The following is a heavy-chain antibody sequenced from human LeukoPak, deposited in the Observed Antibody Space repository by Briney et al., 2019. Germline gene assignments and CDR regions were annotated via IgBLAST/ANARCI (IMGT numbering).Heavy chain of an antibody. CDR2: INPDSGDS. Sequence: ASVKVSCKASGYTFTAYYMHWIRQAPGQGLEWMGRINPDSGDSNYAQKFQGRVAMTRDTSLSTAYMELSSLRPDDTAVYYCARDPYDFWSGYLFDYWGQGTLVTVSS. J-gene: IGHJ4*02. CDR1: GYTFTAYY. D-gene: IGHD3-3*01. V-gene: IGHV1-2*06. CDR3: ARDPYDFWSGYLFDY.